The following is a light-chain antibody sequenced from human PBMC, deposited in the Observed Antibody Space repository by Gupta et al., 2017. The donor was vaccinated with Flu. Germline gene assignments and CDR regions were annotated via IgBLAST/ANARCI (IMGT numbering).Light chain of an antibody. CDR2: EVS. J-gene: IGLJ2*01. CDR1: SSDVGGYNY. Sequence: QSALTQPPSAAAAPRQSVTISCTGTSSDVGGYNYVSWYQQHPGKPPKRRMYEVSKRPSGVPDRFYGSKSGNTASLTVSGLQAEDEADDYCSAYAGSNTVLCGGGTTLT. CDR3: SAYAGSNTVL. V-gene: IGLV2-8*01.